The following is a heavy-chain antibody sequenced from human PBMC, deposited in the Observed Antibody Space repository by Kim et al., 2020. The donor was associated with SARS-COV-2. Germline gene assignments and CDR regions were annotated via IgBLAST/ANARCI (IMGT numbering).Heavy chain of an antibody. V-gene: IGHV3-74*01. D-gene: IGHD6-19*01. Sequence: ADSGQGRFTISGDNAQNTLYLQMNSLRAEATAVYYCARRQFTSGWYYFDNWGQGTLVTVSS. J-gene: IGHJ4*02. CDR3: ARRQFTSGWYYFDN.